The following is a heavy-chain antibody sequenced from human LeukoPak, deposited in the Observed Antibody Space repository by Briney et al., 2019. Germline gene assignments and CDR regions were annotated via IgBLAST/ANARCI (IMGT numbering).Heavy chain of an antibody. Sequence: SGPALVKPTQTLTLTCTFSGFSPSTSGMCVSWIRQPPGKALEWLALIDWDDDKYYSTSLKTRLTISKDTSKNQVVLTMTNMDPADTATYYCARTRYNWKGGAFDIWGQGTMVTVSS. CDR3: ARTRYNWKGGAFDI. CDR2: IDWDDDK. J-gene: IGHJ3*02. CDR1: GFSPSTSGMC. V-gene: IGHV2-70*01. D-gene: IGHD1-1*01.